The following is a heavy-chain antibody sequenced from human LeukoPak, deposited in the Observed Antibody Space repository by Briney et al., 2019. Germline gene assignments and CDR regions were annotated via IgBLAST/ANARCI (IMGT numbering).Heavy chain of an antibody. CDR2: ISGSGGST. CDR3: AKALGKSITMIVVAR. V-gene: IGHV3-23*01. Sequence: GGSLRLSCAASGSTFSSYAMSWVRQAPGKGLEWVSAISGSGGSTYYADSVKGRFTISRDNSKNTLYLQMNGLRAEDTAVYYCAKALGKSITMIVVARWGQGTLVTVSS. CDR1: GSTFSSYA. D-gene: IGHD3-22*01. J-gene: IGHJ4*02.